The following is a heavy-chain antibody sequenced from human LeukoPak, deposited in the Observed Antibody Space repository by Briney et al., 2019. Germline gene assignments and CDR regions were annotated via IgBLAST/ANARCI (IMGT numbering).Heavy chain of an antibody. V-gene: IGHV4-59*11. CDR1: GGSISGHH. D-gene: IGHD5-12*01. Sequence: PSETLSLTCTVSGGSISGHHWSCIRQPPGKGLEWIGYIDYSGSTNYNPSLKSRVTISVDTSKNQFSLKLNSVTAADTAVYYCARFGYSGYDGIDYWGQRTLVTVSS. J-gene: IGHJ4*02. CDR2: IDYSGST. CDR3: ARFGYSGYDGIDY.